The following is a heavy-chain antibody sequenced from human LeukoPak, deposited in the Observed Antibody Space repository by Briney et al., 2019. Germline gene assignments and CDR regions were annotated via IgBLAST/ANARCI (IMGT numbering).Heavy chain of an antibody. D-gene: IGHD3-10*01. Sequence: SETLSLTCTVSGGSISSYYWSWIRQPAGKGLEWIGRIYTSGSTNYNPSLKSRVTISLDMSKNQFSLKLSSVTAADTAVYYCARVGSYYGSGTFYYYMGVWGKGTTVTISS. J-gene: IGHJ6*03. CDR2: IYTSGST. CDR3: ARVGSYYGSGTFYYYMGV. CDR1: GGSISSYY. V-gene: IGHV4-4*07.